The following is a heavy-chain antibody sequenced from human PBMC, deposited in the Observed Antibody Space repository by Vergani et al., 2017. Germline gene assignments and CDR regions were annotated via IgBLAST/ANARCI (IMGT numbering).Heavy chain of an antibody. V-gene: IGHV3-73*02. Sequence: EVQLVESGGGLVQPGGSLKLSCAASGFTFSGSAMHWVRQASGKGLEWVGRIRSKANSYATAYAASVKGRFTISRDDSKNTAYLQMNSLKTEDTAVYYCAREGENVLRFLISHSVYYMDVWGKGTTVTVSS. CDR1: GFTFSGSA. CDR2: IRSKANSYAT. D-gene: IGHD3-3*01. J-gene: IGHJ6*03. CDR3: AREGENVLRFLISHSVYYMDV.